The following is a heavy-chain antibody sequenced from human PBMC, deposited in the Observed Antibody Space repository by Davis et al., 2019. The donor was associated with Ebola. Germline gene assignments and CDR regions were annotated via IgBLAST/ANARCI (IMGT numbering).Heavy chain of an antibody. Sequence: MPSETLSLTCAVSGGSISSGGYSWSWIRQPPGKGLEWNGYIYHSGSTYYNPSLKSRVTISVDRSKNQFSLKLSSVTAADTAVYYCASTRDGYNEYFQHWGQGTLVTVSS. CDR1: GGSISSGGYS. V-gene: IGHV4-30-2*01. CDR3: ASTRDGYNEYFQH. CDR2: IYHSGST. D-gene: IGHD5-24*01. J-gene: IGHJ1*01.